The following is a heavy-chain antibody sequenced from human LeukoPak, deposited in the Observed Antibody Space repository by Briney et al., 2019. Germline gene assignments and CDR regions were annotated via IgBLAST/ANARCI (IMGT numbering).Heavy chain of an antibody. CDR1: GYTLTELS. D-gene: IGHD6-19*01. Sequence: ASVKVSCKVSGYTLTELSMHWVRQAPGKGLEWMGGFDPVEGETIYAQKFQGRATMTEDTSTDTAYMELSSLRSEDTAVYYCATARQWLLGLGYWGQGTLVTVSS. J-gene: IGHJ4*02. V-gene: IGHV1-24*01. CDR2: FDPVEGET. CDR3: ATARQWLLGLGY.